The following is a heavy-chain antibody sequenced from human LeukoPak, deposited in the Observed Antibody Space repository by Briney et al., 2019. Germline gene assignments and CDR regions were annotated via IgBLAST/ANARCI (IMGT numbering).Heavy chain of an antibody. V-gene: IGHV4-34*01. J-gene: IGHJ4*02. CDR3: ARGAWATRLGS. CDR1: GESLNSYY. CDR2: IYESGTT. Sequence: PSETLSLTCAVYGESLNSYYWSGVRQPPGEGLEWLGEIYESGTTEHNPSLKSRVTISMVPSKQQFSLSLSSVTAADTAVYYCARGAWATRLGSWGLGTPVIVSS. D-gene: IGHD2-15*01.